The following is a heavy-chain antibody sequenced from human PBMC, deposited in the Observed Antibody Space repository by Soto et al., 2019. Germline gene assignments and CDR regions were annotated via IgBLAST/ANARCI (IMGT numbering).Heavy chain of an antibody. D-gene: IGHD6-6*01. CDR1: GYSFTSYW. CDR3: VRRAEGRPGDGYYYVALDV. J-gene: IGHJ6*02. CDR2: IYPVDSDT. V-gene: IGHV5-51*01. Sequence: GESLKISCKGSGYSFTSYWRGWVRQMPGKGLAWMGIIYPVDSDTRYSQSFQGQVTISADRSTSTAFLQWSSLKASDTAVYYCVRRAEGRPGDGYYYVALDVWGQGTTVTVSS.